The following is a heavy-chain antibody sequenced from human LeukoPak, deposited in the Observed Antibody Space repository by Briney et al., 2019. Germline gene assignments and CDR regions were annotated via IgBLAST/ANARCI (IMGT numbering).Heavy chain of an antibody. V-gene: IGHV3-53*01. CDR1: GFTVSSNY. J-gene: IGHJ3*02. CDR3: ARGYSSGKGNAFDI. D-gene: IGHD6-19*01. Sequence: GGSLRLSCAAYGFTVSSNYMSWVRQAPGKGLEWVSVIYSGDSTYYADSVKGRFTISRDNSKNTLYLQMNSLRAEDTAVYYCARGYSSGKGNAFDIWGQGTLVTVSS. CDR2: IYSGDST.